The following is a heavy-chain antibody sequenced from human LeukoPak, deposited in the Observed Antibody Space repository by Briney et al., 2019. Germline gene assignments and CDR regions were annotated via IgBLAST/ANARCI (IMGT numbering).Heavy chain of an antibody. CDR1: GYSISSGYY. J-gene: IGHJ4*02. CDR3: ARDNIQDFGTNSGFGDGRFW. CDR2: IYHSGST. V-gene: IGHV4-38-2*02. D-gene: IGHD1-14*01. Sequence: PSETLSLTCTVSGYSISSGYYWGWIRQPPGKGLEWIGSIYHSGSTYYNPSLKSRVTISVDTSKNQFSLKLSSVTAADTAVYYCARDNIQDFGTNSGFGDGRFWWGQGTLVTVSS.